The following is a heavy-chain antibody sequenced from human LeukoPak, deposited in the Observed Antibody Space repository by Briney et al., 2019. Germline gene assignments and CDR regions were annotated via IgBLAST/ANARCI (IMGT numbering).Heavy chain of an antibody. D-gene: IGHD3-22*01. CDR3: ARDYDSSGPPGAFDI. CDR1: GFTFSSYS. CDR2: ISSSRSYI. V-gene: IGHV3-21*01. Sequence: GGSLRLSCAASGFTFSSYSMNWVRQAPGKGLEWVSSISSSRSYIYYADSVKSRFTISRDNAKNSLYLQMNSLRAEDTAVYYCARDYDSSGPPGAFDIWGQGTMVTVSS. J-gene: IGHJ3*02.